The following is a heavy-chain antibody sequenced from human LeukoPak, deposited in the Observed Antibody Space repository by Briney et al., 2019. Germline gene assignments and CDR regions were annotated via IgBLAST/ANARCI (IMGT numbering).Heavy chain of an antibody. V-gene: IGHV4-30-4*08. CDR3: ARDPLKYDPLDDAFDI. J-gene: IGHJ3*02. CDR1: GGSISSGDYY. D-gene: IGHD3-3*01. CDR2: IYYSGST. Sequence: SETLSLTCTVSGGSISSGDYYWSWIRQPPGKGLEWIGYIYYSGSTYYNPSLKSRVTISVDTSKNQFSLKLSSVTAADTAVYYCARDPLKYDPLDDAFDIWGQGTMVTVSS.